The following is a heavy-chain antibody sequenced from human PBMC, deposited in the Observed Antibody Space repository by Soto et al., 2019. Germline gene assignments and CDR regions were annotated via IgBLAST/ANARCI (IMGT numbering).Heavy chain of an antibody. CDR2: ISSSSSFR. Sequence: EVQLVESGGGLVKPGGSLRLSCAASGFTFTNHNMNWVRQAPGKGLEWVPSISSSSSFRNYADSGTGRSSTFRDNDKNLVYLQMDSLRAEETAVYYCARDPPLSVLVVVATDDFCGEGTLVTVSS. D-gene: IGHD2-21*01. CDR3: ARDPPLSVLVVVATDDF. CDR1: GFTFTNHN. J-gene: IGHJ4*02. V-gene: IGHV3-21*02.